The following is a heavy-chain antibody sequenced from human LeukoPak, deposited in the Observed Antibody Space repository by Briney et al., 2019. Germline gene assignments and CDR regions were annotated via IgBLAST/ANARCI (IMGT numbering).Heavy chain of an antibody. V-gene: IGHV3-53*01. J-gene: IGHJ4*02. CDR3: TRDIAVAGYPTSDY. CDR2: IYSDSNT. Sequence: GGSLRLSCAASGFTVISNYMSWVRQAPGKVLEGVSVIYSDSNTYYADSVKGRFTISRDNSKNTLYLQMSGLRAEDTAVYYCTRDIAVAGYPTSDYWGQGTLVTVSS. CDR1: GFTVISNY. D-gene: IGHD6-19*01.